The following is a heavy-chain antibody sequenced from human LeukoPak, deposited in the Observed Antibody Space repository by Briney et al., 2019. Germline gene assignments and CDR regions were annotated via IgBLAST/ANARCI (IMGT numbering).Heavy chain of an antibody. D-gene: IGHD1-26*01. CDR2: MNPNSGNT. CDR1: GYTFTSYN. J-gene: IGHJ4*02. CDR3: TRRVGAPGHFDF. Sequence: ASVEVSCKTSGYTFTSYNINWVRQATGQGLEWMGWMNPNSGNTDSAQKFQGRVTMTRDTSINTAYMELTSLRFEDTAVYYCTRRVGAPGHFDFWGQGTLVTVSS. V-gene: IGHV1-8*01.